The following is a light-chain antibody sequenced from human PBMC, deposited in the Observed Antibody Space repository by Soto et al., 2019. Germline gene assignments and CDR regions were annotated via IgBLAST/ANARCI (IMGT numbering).Light chain of an antibody. CDR2: EVN. Sequence: QSALTQPASVSGSPGQSIAISCTGNSSGIGTFNLVSWYQQHPGRAPKLIIYEVNKRPSGISSRFSASKSGNTASLTISGLQADDEADYYRYSFAGFNTQFGGGTKVTVL. CDR3: YSFAGFNTQ. CDR1: SSGIGTFNL. V-gene: IGLV2-23*02. J-gene: IGLJ2*01.